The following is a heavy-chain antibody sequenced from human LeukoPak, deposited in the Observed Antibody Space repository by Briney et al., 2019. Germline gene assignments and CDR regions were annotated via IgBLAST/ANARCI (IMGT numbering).Heavy chain of an antibody. Sequence: PGGSLRLSCAASGLNFDEYAMHWVRQAPGKGLEWVSLISGDGSRTYYADSVKGRFTISRDNSKNSLYLQMNSLRPEDTALYYRTKDRYCTTPSCPLDYWGQGTLVTVSS. D-gene: IGHD2-2*01. CDR1: GLNFDEYA. J-gene: IGHJ4*02. CDR2: ISGDGSRT. V-gene: IGHV3-43*02. CDR3: TKDRYCTTPSCPLDY.